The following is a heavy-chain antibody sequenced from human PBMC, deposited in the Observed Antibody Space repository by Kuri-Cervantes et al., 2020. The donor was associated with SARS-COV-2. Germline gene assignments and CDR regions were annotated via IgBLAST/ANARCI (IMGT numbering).Heavy chain of an antibody. Sequence: GESLKISCAASGFTFSSYSMNWVRQAPGKGLEWVSYISSSSSTIYYADSVKGRFTISRDNAKNSLYLQMNSLRVEDTGIYYCAREVGSTTYYYYMDVWGNGTTVTVSS. CDR1: GFTFSSYS. CDR3: AREVGSTTYYYYMDV. D-gene: IGHD1-26*01. V-gene: IGHV3-48*01. CDR2: ISSSSSTI. J-gene: IGHJ6*03.